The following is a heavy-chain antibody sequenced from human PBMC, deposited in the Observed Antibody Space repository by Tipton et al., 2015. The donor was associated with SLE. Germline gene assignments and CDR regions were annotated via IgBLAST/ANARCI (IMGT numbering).Heavy chain of an antibody. Sequence: TLSLTCTVSGGSISGTNYYWTWIRQPAGKGLEWIGRIYPSGSTNYNPSLKSRVTISVDTSKNQFSLKLTSVTAADTAVYYCARVDPRSSSSGLYDYWGQGTLVTVSS. J-gene: IGHJ4*02. V-gene: IGHV4-61*02. CDR3: ARVDPRSSSSGLYDY. CDR2: IYPSGST. CDR1: GGSISGTNYY. D-gene: IGHD6-6*01.